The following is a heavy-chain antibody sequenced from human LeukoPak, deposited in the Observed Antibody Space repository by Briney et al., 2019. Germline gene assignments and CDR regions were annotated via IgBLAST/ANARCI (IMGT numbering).Heavy chain of an antibody. CDR3: ARVITYYDILTGYYQEYYFDY. Sequence: SETLSLTCTVSGGSISSGGYYWSWIRQHPGKGLEWIGYIYYNGSTYYNPSLKSRVTISVDTSKSQFSLKLSSVTAADTAVYYCARVITYYDILTGYYQEYYFDYWGQGTLVTVSS. D-gene: IGHD3-9*01. CDR2: IYYNGST. J-gene: IGHJ4*02. V-gene: IGHV4-31*03. CDR1: GGSISSGGYY.